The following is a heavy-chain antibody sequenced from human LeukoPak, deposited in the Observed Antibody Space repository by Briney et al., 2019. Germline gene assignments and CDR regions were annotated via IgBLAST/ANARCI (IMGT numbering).Heavy chain of an antibody. V-gene: IGHV4-59*08. J-gene: IGHJ4*02. CDR2: IYYTGST. Sequence: SGTLSLTCTVCDGSISGYYWSWIRQPPGKGLEWIGHIYYTGSTSYNPSLKSRVTISVDTSKNQFSLKLSYVNAADTAVYYCARYISSGLDYWGQGTLVTVSS. CDR1: DGSISGYY. D-gene: IGHD6-6*01. CDR3: ARYISSGLDY.